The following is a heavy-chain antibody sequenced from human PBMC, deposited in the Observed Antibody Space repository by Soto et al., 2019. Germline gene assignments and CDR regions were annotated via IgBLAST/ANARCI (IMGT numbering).Heavy chain of an antibody. CDR1: GDSISRGDSY. D-gene: IGHD3-10*01. J-gene: IGHJ5*02. Sequence: QVQLQESGPGLVKPSQTLSLTCAVSGDSISRGDSYWNWIRQPPGKGLEWIGYIYYTGKTFNNPSLQSRVIISLDTSKNQLSMQLTSVTPADTAVYHCAKASFGEHPRDNWFDPWGQGTLVTVAS. CDR3: AKASFGEHPRDNWFDP. CDR2: IYYTGKT. V-gene: IGHV4-30-4*01.